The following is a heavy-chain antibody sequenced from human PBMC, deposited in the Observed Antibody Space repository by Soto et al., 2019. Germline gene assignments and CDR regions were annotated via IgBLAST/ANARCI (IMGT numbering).Heavy chain of an antibody. D-gene: IGHD3-10*02. CDR1: GFTFSDHY. J-gene: IGHJ4*01. V-gene: IGHV3-72*01. CDR2: TRNKANSYTT. CDR3: LRVHYPLLCSDY. Sequence: EVQLVESGGGLVQPGGSLRLSCAASGFTFSDHYMDWVRQAPGKGLEWVGRTRNKANSYTTEYAASVKGRFIISRDDSRYSPYMQMNSLKTEYTAVYLCLRVHYPLLCSDYWGRGTLVSVCS.